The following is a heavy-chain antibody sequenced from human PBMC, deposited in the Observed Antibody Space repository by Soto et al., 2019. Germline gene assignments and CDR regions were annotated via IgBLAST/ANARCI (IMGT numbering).Heavy chain of an antibody. D-gene: IGHD2-21*01. CDR1: GFTFSSYS. V-gene: IGHV3-21*01. CDR2: ISSSSSYI. J-gene: IGHJ4*02. CDR3: ARVGAYCGGDCYGAFDY. Sequence: GGSLRLSCAASGFTFSSYSMNWVRQAPGKGLEWVSSISSSSSYIYYADSVKGRFTISRDNAKNSLYLQMNSLRAEDTAVYDCARVGAYCGGDCYGAFDYWGQGTLVTVSS.